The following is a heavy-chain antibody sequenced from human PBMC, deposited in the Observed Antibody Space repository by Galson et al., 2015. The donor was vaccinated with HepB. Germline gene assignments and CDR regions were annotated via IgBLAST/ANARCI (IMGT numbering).Heavy chain of an antibody. J-gene: IGHJ4*02. D-gene: IGHD6-13*01. V-gene: IGHV2-5*02. Sequence: PALVKPTQTLTLTCTFSGFSLSTSGVGVAWIRQPPGEALEWLALISWGNNERYSPPLKSRLTITKDTSKNQVVLTMTNMDPVDTVTYYCAHRRVAAESFDYWAREPWSPSPQ. CDR2: ISWGNNE. CDR3: AHRRVAAESFDY. CDR1: GFSLSTSGVG.